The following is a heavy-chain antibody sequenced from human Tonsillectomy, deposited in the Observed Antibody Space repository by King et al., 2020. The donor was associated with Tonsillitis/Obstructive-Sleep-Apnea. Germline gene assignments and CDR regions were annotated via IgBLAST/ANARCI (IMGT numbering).Heavy chain of an antibody. V-gene: IGHV1-18*01. J-gene: IGHJ4*02. CDR3: ARDSMSHYYDSSAYYTFDY. D-gene: IGHD3-22*01. CDR1: GYTFTNYG. CDR2: ISAYNGHT. Sequence: VQLVQSGAEVKKPGASVKVSCKASGYTFTNYGISWVRQAPGQGLEWMGWISAYNGHTNSAQKLQGRVTMTTDTSTSTAFMEMRSRRSVDTDVYYCARDSMSHYYDSSAYYTFDYWGQGTLVTVSS.